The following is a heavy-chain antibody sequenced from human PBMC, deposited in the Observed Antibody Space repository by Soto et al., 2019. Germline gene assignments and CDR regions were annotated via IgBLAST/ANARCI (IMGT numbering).Heavy chain of an antibody. V-gene: IGHV4-31*03. CDR1: GGSISSGGYY. CDR2: IYYSGST. J-gene: IGHJ5*02. Sequence: QVQLQESGPGLVKPSQTLSLTCTVSGGSISSGGYYWSWIRQHPGKGLEWIGYIYYSGSTYYNPSLNSRVTISVATSKNQFSLTLSSVTAADTAVYYCARVGGINWFDPWGQGTLVTVSS. D-gene: IGHD1-20*01. CDR3: ARVGGINWFDP.